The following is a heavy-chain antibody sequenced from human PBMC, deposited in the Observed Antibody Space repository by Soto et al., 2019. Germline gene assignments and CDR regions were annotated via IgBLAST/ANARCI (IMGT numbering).Heavy chain of an antibody. Sequence: PSETLSLTCTVSGGSISSGDYYWSWIRQPPGKGLEWIGYMYHSGSTYYNPSLKSRVTISIDRSKNQFSLKLSSVTAADTAVYYCARVGGINWFDPWGQGTLVTVSS. CDR3: ARVGGINWFDP. CDR1: GGSISSGDYY. V-gene: IGHV4-30-4*01. D-gene: IGHD1-20*01. CDR2: MYHSGST. J-gene: IGHJ5*02.